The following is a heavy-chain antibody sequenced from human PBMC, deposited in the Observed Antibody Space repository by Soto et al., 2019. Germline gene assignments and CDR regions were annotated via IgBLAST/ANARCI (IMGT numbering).Heavy chain of an antibody. CDR1: GYSFTSYW. CDR3: ARGPPAEVRGYSNGMDA. J-gene: IGHJ6*02. Sequence: GESLKISCKGSGYSFTSYWIGWVRQMPGKGLEWMGIIYPGDYDTRYSPSFQGQVTISADKSISPAYLQWSSLKASDTAMYYCARGPPAEVRGYSNGMDAWGQGTTVTVSS. CDR2: IYPGDYDT. D-gene: IGHD1-1*01. V-gene: IGHV5-51*01.